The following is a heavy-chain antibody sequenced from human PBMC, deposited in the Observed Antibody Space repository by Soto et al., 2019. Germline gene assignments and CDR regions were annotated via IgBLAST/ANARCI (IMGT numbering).Heavy chain of an antibody. J-gene: IGHJ4*02. CDR1: GFTFCSYG. V-gene: IGHV3-30*18. CDR3: AKTKPSGYAEGDTYYFDY. CDR2: ISYDGSNK. D-gene: IGHD5-18*01. Sequence: GGSLRLSCAASGFTFCSYGMHWVRQDPGKGLEWVAVISYDGSNKYYADSVKGRFTISRDNSKNTLYLQMNSLRAEDTAVYYCAKTKPSGYAEGDTYYFDYWGQGTLLTVSS.